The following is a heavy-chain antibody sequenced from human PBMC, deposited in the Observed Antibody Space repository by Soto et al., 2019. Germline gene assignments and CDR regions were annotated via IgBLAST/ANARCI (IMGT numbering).Heavy chain of an antibody. Sequence: QVQLVESGGGVVQPGRSLRLSCAASGFTFSSYGMHWVRQAPGKGLEWVAVISYDGSNKYYADSVKGRFTISRDNSKNTLYLQMNSLRAEDTAVYYCAKGRGYSRINSIDYWGQGTLVTVSS. CDR2: ISYDGSNK. J-gene: IGHJ4*02. CDR3: AKGRGYSRINSIDY. V-gene: IGHV3-30*18. CDR1: GFTFSSYG. D-gene: IGHD5-12*01.